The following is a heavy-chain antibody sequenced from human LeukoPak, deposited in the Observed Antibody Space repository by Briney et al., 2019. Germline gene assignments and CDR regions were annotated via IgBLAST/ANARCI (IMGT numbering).Heavy chain of an antibody. CDR3: ATLPDY. V-gene: IGHV4-38-2*01. CDR1: GESIRSGYY. J-gene: IGHJ4*02. CDR2: GYHSGNT. Sequence: SETLSLTCAVSGESIRSGYYWGWIRQPPGKGLEWTGSGYHSGNTYYNPSLKSRVTISVDTSKNQFSLKLNSVTAADTAVYYCATLPDYWGQGTLVTVSS.